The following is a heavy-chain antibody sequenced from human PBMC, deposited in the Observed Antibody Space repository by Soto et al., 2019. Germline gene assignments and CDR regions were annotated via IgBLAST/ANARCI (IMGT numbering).Heavy chain of an antibody. CDR1: GFTFSSYA. Sequence: PGGSLRLSCAASGFTFSSYAMHWVRQAPGKGLEWVAVISYDGSNKYYADSVKGRFTISRDNSKNTLYLQMNSLRAEDTAVYYCGREPSRHGSSPLYYYYYGMDVWGQGTTVTVSS. D-gene: IGHD6-6*01. CDR3: GREPSRHGSSPLYYYYYGMDV. J-gene: IGHJ6*02. V-gene: IGHV3-30-3*01. CDR2: ISYDGSNK.